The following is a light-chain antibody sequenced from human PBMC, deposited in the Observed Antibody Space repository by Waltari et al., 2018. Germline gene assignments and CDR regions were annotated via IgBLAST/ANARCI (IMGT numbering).Light chain of an antibody. CDR1: QLGDKS. V-gene: IGLV3-1*01. Sequence: SFDLTQPPSLAVSPVQTASTTFSGAQLGDKSSCWYHQKPGQSPVLVIYQDTQRPSAIHERFAASKSGKTATLTISGNQAVDEDDYYCQAWDSSTSVFGTGTKVTVL. J-gene: IGLJ1*01. CDR2: QDT. CDR3: QAWDSSTSV.